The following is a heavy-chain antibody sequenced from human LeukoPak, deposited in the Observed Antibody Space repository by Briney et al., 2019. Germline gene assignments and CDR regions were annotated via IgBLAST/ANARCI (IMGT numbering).Heavy chain of an antibody. J-gene: IGHJ5*02. CDR2: INAGNGNT. CDR1: GYTFTSYA. CDR3: ARGYCSGGSCYVHWFDP. D-gene: IGHD2-15*01. V-gene: IGHV1-3*01. Sequence: ASVKVSCKASGYTFTSYALHWARQAPGQRLEWMGWINAGNGNTKYSQKFQDRVTITRDTSASSAYMELSSLRSEDTTVYYCARGYCSGGSCYVHWFDPWGQGTLVTVSS.